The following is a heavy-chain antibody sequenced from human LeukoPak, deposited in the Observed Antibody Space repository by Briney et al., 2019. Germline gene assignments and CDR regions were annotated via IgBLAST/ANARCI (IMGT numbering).Heavy chain of an antibody. Sequence: GGSLRLSCAASGFTFSNYSLNWVRQAPGKGLEWVSSISGSSSYIYYADSVRGRFTISRDNAKNSPYLQMNSLRAEDTAVYYCAREMDDILTGYGLDYWGQGTLVTVSS. V-gene: IGHV3-21*01. J-gene: IGHJ4*02. CDR3: AREMDDILTGYGLDY. D-gene: IGHD3-9*01. CDR1: GFTFSNYS. CDR2: ISGSSSYI.